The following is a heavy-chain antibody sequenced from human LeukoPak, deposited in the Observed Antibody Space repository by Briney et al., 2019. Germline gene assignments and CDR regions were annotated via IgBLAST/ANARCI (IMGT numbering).Heavy chain of an antibody. CDR2: IYYSGST. V-gene: IGHV4-31*03. Sequence: TLSLTCTVSGGSISSGGYYWSWIRQHPGKGLEWIGYIYYSGSTYYNPSLKSRGTISVDTSKHQFPLKLSSVTAADKAVYYCASTAIVVVPAASRRKDAFDIWGQGTMVTVSS. J-gene: IGHJ3*02. CDR3: ASTAIVVVPAASRRKDAFDI. CDR1: GGSISSGGYY. D-gene: IGHD2-2*01.